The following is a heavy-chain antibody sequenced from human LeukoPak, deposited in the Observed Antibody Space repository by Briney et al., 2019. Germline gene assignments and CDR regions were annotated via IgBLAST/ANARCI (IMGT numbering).Heavy chain of an antibody. CDR1: GGSFSGYY. D-gene: IGHD3-22*01. V-gene: IGHV4-34*01. CDR2: INHSGST. Sequence: PSETLSLTCAVYGGSFSGYYWSWIRQPPGKGPEWIGEINHSGSTNYNPSLKSRVTISVDTSKNQFSLKLSSVTAADTAVYYCARDSDSSGYYYDYWGQGTLVTVSS. CDR3: ARDSDSSGYYYDY. J-gene: IGHJ4*02.